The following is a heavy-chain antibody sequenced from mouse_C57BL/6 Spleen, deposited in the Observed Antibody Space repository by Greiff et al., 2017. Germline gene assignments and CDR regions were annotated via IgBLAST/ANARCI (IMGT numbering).Heavy chain of an antibody. D-gene: IGHD2-3*01. CDR1: GYTFTDYT. Sequence: QVQLQQSDAELVKPGASVKISCKASGYTFTDYTIHWMKQRPEQGLEWIGYIYPRDGSTKYNEKFKGKATLTVDKSSSTAYMQLNSLTSEDSAVYFCAKTYGYYVGDFDFWGPGTTLTVSS. CDR3: AKTYGYYVGDFDF. V-gene: IGHV1-78*01. J-gene: IGHJ1*01. CDR2: IYPRDGST.